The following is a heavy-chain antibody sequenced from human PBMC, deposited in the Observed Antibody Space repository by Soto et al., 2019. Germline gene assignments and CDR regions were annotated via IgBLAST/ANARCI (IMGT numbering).Heavy chain of an antibody. D-gene: IGHD6-6*01. CDR1: GFTFDDYT. V-gene: IGHV3-43*01. CDR3: AKALYSSSSVGEGYYYYDGIDI. J-gene: IGHJ6*02. CDR2: ISWDGGST. Sequence: GGSLRLSCAVSGFTFDDYTMHWVRQAPRNGMEWVSLISWDGGSTYYADSVKGRLTISRDNSKNSLYLQMNSLRTEDTALYYYAKALYSSSSVGEGYYYYDGIDIWGQGTTVTVSS.